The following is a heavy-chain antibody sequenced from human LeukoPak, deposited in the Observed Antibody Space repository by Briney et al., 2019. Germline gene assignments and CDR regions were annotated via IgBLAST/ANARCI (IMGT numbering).Heavy chain of an antibody. Sequence: SETLSLTCAVSGGSISSGGYSWSWIRQPPGKGLEWIGYIYHCGSTYYNPSLKSRVTISVDRSKNQFSLKLSSVTAADTAVYYCARGRAAMVDYWGQGTLVTVSS. CDR3: ARGRAAMVDY. D-gene: IGHD5-18*01. J-gene: IGHJ4*02. V-gene: IGHV4-30-2*01. CDR1: GGSISSGGYS. CDR2: IYHCGST.